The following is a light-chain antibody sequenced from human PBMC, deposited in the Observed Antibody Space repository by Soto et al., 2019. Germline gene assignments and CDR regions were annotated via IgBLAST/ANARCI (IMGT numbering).Light chain of an antibody. V-gene: IGKV3-11*01. CDR1: QSVASY. Sequence: EIVMTQSPATLSVSPGERATLSCRASQSVASYLAWYQQKPGQAPRLLIYDASNRATGIPARFSGSGSGTDFTLTISSLESEDFAVYYCQQRSYWLTFGGGTKVDIK. CDR2: DAS. J-gene: IGKJ4*01. CDR3: QQRSYWLT.